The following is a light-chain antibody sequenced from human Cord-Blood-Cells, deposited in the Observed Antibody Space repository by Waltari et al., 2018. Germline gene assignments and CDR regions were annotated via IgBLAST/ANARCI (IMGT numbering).Light chain of an antibody. Sequence: QSVLTQPPSVSGAPGQRVTISCTESTSNIGGYYVYWYQQLPGMAPKVLIYDNNKRPSGVSDRFSGCKSGTSASLTITGLQTEDEADYYCQSYDSSLSAQVFGGGTRLTVL. J-gene: IGLJ2*01. CDR2: DNN. CDR3: QSYDSSLSAQV. CDR1: TSNIGGYY. V-gene: IGLV1-40*01.